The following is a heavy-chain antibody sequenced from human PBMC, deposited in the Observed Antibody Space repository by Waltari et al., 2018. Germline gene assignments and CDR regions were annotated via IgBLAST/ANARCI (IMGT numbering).Heavy chain of an antibody. CDR1: GDSMSRNYW. CDR3: ARDRGRGLYLDS. Sequence: QLQLQESGPGLVKPSGTLSLTCAVSGDSMSRNYWWSWVRQPPQKGLEWIGQIYRSGRTNYNPSLESRVTISMDTSNSQFSLKLTSTTAADTAIYYCARDRGRGLYLDSWGQGTLVTVSP. V-gene: IGHV4-4*02. D-gene: IGHD2-15*01. J-gene: IGHJ4*02. CDR2: IYRSGRT.